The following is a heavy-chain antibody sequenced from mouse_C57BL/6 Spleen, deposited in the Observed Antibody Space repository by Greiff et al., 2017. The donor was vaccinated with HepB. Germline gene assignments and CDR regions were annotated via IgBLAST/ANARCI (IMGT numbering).Heavy chain of an antibody. J-gene: IGHJ1*03. Sequence: EVQLQQSGPELVKPGASVKIPCKASGYTFTDYNMDWVKQSHGKSLEWVGDINPNNGGTTYNQKFKGKATLTVDKYSSTAYMELRSLTSEDTAVYYCARRGDYDGYFDVWGTGTTVTVSS. V-gene: IGHV1-18*01. CDR2: INPNNGGT. CDR3: ARRGDYDGYFDV. CDR1: GYTFTDYN. D-gene: IGHD2-4*01.